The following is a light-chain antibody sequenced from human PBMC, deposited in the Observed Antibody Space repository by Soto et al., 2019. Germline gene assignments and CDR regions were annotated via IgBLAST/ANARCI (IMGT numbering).Light chain of an antibody. CDR2: DAS. CDR1: QSISTY. Sequence: DIQMTQSPSSLSASVGDRVTITCRASQSISTYLNWYQQKPGKAPILLIYDASSLQSGVPSRFRGSGSGTDFTLSISSLQPEDFGTYYWRQTPPLTFGGGTKVEIK. J-gene: IGKJ4*01. CDR3: RQTPPLT. V-gene: IGKV1-39*01.